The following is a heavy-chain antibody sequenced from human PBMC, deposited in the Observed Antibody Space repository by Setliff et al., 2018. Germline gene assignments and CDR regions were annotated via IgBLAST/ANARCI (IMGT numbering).Heavy chain of an antibody. D-gene: IGHD2-15*01. CDR3: ARDRPEVVIDAARALFDY. J-gene: IGHJ4*02. CDR2: ISAYNGNT. Sequence: ASVKVSCKASGYTFSRYGISWVRQAPGQGLEWMGWISAYNGNTNYAQKLQGRVTMTTDTSTSTAYMELRSLRSDDTAVYYCARDRPEVVIDAARALFDYWGQGALVTVS. CDR1: GYTFSRYG. V-gene: IGHV1-18*01.